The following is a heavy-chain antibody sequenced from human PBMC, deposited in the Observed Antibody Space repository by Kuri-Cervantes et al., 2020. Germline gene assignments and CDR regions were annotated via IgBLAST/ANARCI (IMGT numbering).Heavy chain of an antibody. J-gene: IGHJ6*03. CDR2: IIPIFGTA. CDR1: GYTLTELS. CDR3: ARESQVVDMVQGPLYYYMDV. D-gene: IGHD3-10*01. Sequence: SVKVSCKVSGYTLTELSMHWVRQAPGQGLEWMGGIIPIFGTANYAQKFQGRVTITADKSKSTAYMELSSLRSEDTAVYYCARESQVVDMVQGPLYYYMDVWGKGTTVTVSS. V-gene: IGHV1-69*06.